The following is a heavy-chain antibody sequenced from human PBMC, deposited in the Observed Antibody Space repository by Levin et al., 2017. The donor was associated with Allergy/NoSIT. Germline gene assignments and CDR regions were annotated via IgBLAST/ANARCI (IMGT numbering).Heavy chain of an antibody. V-gene: IGHV4-59*01. J-gene: IGHJ4*02. CDR2: IYYSGST. D-gene: IGHD2-15*01. CDR3: ARVSGYCSGGSCYIYYFDY. CDR1: GGSISSYY. Sequence: SETLSLTCTVSGGSISSYYWSWIRQPPGKGLEWIGYIYYSGSTNYNPSLKSRVTISVDTSKNQFSLKLSSVTAADTAVYYCARVSGYCSGGSCYIYYFDYWGQGTLVTVSS.